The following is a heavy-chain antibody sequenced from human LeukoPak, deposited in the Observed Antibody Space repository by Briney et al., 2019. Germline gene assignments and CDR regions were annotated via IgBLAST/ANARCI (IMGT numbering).Heavy chain of an antibody. CDR1: GFTFSNYW. J-gene: IGHJ3*02. CDR2: IKSDGSST. V-gene: IGHV3-74*01. Sequence: GGSLRLSCAASGFTFSNYWMHWVRQAPGKGLVWVSRIKSDGSSTSYADSVKGRFTISRDNAKNSLYLQMNSLTAEDTAMYYCARDSGIYYGFDAFDIWGQGTMVTVSS. D-gene: IGHD1-26*01. CDR3: ARDSGIYYGFDAFDI.